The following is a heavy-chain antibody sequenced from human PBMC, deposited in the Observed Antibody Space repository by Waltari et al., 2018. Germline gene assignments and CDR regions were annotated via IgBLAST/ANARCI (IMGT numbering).Heavy chain of an antibody. V-gene: IGHV1-18*01. CDR2: ITAYNGET. J-gene: IGHJ6*02. Sequence: QVQLVQSGAEVTKPGASVTVSCKASGYSFNSYGFSLVAKAPGTGLEWMGWITAYNGETKYAQNFQGRVTMTTDTSTTTAYMELRSLRSDDTAVYYCARDLPGYSRGWPGYYYYGMDVWGQGTTVTVSS. CDR1: GYSFNSYG. CDR3: ARDLPGYSRGWPGYYYYGMDV. D-gene: IGHD6-19*01.